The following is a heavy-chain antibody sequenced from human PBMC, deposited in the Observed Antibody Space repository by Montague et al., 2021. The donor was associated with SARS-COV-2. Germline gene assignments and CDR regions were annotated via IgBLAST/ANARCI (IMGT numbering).Heavy chain of an antibody. V-gene: IGHV4-39*01. CDR3: ARQPVITMIVVVIPSAFDI. J-gene: IGHJ3*02. D-gene: IGHD3-22*01. Sequence: SETLSLTCTVSGGSISSSSYYWGWIRQPPGKGLEWIGSIYYSGSTYYXPSLKSRVTISVDTSKNQFSLKLSSVTAADTAVYYCARQPVITMIVVVIPSAFDIWGQGTMVTVSS. CDR1: GGSISSSSYY. CDR2: IYYSGST.